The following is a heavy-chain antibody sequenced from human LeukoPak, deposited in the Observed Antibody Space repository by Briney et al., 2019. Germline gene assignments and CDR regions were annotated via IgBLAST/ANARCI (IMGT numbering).Heavy chain of an antibody. CDR2: ISGSGGNT. CDR1: GFTFNNYA. CDR3: AKTTAGYSSGRYPGWPIDY. J-gene: IGHJ4*02. V-gene: IGHV3-23*01. D-gene: IGHD6-19*01. Sequence: TGGSLRLSCAASGFTFNNYAIYWVRQAPGKGLEWVSGISGSGGNTYYADSVKGRFSVSRDNSRNTVFLQMHSLRAEDTALYYCAKTTAGYSSGRYPGWPIDYWGQGTLVTVSS.